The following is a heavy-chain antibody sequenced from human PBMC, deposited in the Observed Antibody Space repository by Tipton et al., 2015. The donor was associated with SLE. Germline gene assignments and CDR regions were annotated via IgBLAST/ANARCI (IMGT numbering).Heavy chain of an antibody. J-gene: IGHJ4*02. CDR1: GYSISSGYY. CDR3: ARDQITGTFDY. Sequence: TLSLTCAVSGYSISSGYYWGWIRQPPGKGLEWIGSIYYSGSTYYNPSLESRVTISVDTSKNQFSLKLSSVTAADTAVYYCARDQITGTFDYWGQGTLVTVSS. D-gene: IGHD1-20*01. V-gene: IGHV4-38-2*02. CDR2: IYYSGST.